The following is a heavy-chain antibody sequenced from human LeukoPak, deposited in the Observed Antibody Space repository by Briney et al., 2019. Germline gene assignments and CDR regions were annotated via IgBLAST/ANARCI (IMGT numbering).Heavy chain of an antibody. Sequence: PSETLSLTCAVYGGSFSGYYWSWIRQPPGKGLEWIGEINHSGSTNYNPSLKSRVTISVDTSKNQFSLKLSSVTAADTAVYYCARGPSNSTYYDFWSGSRTFDHWGQGTLVTVSS. D-gene: IGHD3-3*01. CDR3: ARGPSNSTYYDFWSGSRTFDH. CDR1: GGSFSGYY. V-gene: IGHV4-34*01. CDR2: INHSGST. J-gene: IGHJ4*02.